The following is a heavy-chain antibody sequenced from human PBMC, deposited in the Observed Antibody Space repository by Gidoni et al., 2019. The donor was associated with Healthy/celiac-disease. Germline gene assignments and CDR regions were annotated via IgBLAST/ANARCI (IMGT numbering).Heavy chain of an antibody. CDR2: SSSRSSST. Sequence: QGQLVASGGALVKPGGSLRLTCADSGVTSGDYYMSWIRQAPGKGLEWFSDSSSRSSSTNYADAVKGRFTISRDNAKNSLYLQVNSLSADDTAGYYCARHMTTVTYDFDYWGQGTLVTVSS. CDR3: ARHMTTVTYDFDY. D-gene: IGHD4-17*01. J-gene: IGHJ4*02. CDR1: GVTSGDYY. V-gene: IGHV3-11*05.